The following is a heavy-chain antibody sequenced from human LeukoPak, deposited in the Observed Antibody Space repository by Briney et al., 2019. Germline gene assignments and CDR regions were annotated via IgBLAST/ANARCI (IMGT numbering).Heavy chain of an antibody. Sequence: PGGSLRLSCAASGFTFSSYAMTWVRQAPGKGLEWVSAITSSGGSTYYADSVKGRFTISRDNSKNTLYLQMNSLRAEDTAVYYCARGNSSGYYNDAFDIWGQGTMATVSS. J-gene: IGHJ3*02. CDR2: ITSSGGST. V-gene: IGHV3-23*01. CDR3: ARGNSSGYYNDAFDI. CDR1: GFTFSSYA. D-gene: IGHD3-22*01.